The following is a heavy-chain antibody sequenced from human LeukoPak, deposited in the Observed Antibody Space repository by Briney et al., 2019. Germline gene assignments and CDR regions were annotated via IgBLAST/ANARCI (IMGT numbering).Heavy chain of an antibody. V-gene: IGHV4-59*01. Sequence: PETLSLTCTVSGGSISSYYWSWIRQPPGKGLEWIGYIYYSGSTNYNPSLKSRVAISVDTSKNQSSLKLSSVTAADTAVYYCARTVRGVFDYWGQGTLVTVSS. J-gene: IGHJ4*02. D-gene: IGHD3-10*01. CDR1: GGSISSYY. CDR2: IYYSGST. CDR3: ARTVRGVFDY.